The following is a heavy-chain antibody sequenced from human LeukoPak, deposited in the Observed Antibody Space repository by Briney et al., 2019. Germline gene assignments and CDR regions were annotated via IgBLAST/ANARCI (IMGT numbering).Heavy chain of an antibody. D-gene: IGHD4-23*01. CDR2: IYSGGST. CDR3: ARTLRWSLFDY. Sequence: GSLRLSCAASGFTVSSNYMSWVRQAPGKGLEWVSVIYSGGSTYYADSVKGRFTISRDNSKNTLYLQMNSLRAEDKAVYYCARTLRWSLFDYWGQGTLVTVSS. J-gene: IGHJ4*02. CDR1: GFTVSSNY. V-gene: IGHV3-53*01.